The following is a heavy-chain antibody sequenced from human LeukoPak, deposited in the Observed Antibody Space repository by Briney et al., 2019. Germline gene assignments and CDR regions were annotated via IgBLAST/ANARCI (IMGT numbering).Heavy chain of an antibody. Sequence: PSETLSLTCGVSGGSISSTNWWTWIRQPPGRGLEWIGEVHLDGRTNYNPSLESRLTMSVDLSENHISLKLTSVTAADTAVYYCAREGGFYRPLDYTGQGTLVTVSS. CDR3: AREGGFYRPLDY. V-gene: IGHV4-4*02. CDR1: GGSISSTNW. CDR2: VHLDGRT. D-gene: IGHD3-3*01. J-gene: IGHJ4*02.